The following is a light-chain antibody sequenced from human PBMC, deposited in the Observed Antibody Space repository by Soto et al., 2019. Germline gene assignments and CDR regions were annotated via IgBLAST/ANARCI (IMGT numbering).Light chain of an antibody. CDR3: AAWDDSLNGWV. CDR2: TNN. CDR1: GSNIGSNS. V-gene: IGLV1-44*01. Sequence: QSVLTQPPSASGTPGQRVTISCSGSGSNIGSNSVNWYQQIPGTGPKPLIYTNNQRPSGVPDRFSGSKSGTSASLAISGLQSEDEADYYCAAWDDSLNGWVFGGGTKLTVL. J-gene: IGLJ3*02.